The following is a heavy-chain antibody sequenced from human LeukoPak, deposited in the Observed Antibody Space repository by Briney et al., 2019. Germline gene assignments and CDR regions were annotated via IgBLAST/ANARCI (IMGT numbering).Heavy chain of an antibody. CDR1: GGSISSYY. J-gene: IGHJ4*02. V-gene: IGHV4-59*01. CDR2: IYYSGST. CDR3: ARGYYYDSSGYPDY. D-gene: IGHD3-22*01. Sequence: SETLSLTCTVSGGSISSYYWSWIRQPPGKGLEWIGYIYYSGSTNYNPSLKSRVTISVDTSKNQFSLKLSSVTAADTAVYYCARGYYYDSSGYPDYWGQGTPVTVSS.